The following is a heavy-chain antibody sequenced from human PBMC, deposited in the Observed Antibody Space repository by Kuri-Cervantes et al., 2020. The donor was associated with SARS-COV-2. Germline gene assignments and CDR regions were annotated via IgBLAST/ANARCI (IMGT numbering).Heavy chain of an antibody. CDR3: TRSPEAVLPAALFDH. CDR1: GDSNSSGGYY. J-gene: IGHJ4*02. Sequence: SETLSLICTVSGDSNSSGGYYWRWVRKHPGKGLEWIGYIYYSGSTYYNPSHKSRVTISVDTCKNQYSLKLSSVTAADTAVYYCTRSPEAVLPAALFDHWGQGTLITVSS. D-gene: IGHD2-2*01. CDR2: IYYSGST. V-gene: IGHV4-31*03.